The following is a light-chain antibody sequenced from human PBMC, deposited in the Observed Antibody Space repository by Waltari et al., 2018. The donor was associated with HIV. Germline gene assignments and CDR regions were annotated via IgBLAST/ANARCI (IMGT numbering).Light chain of an antibody. CDR1: NIGVKS. V-gene: IGLV3-21*04. J-gene: IGLJ2*01. CDR2: DDD. Sequence: SYVLTQPPSESVAPGKTARITCEGKNIGVKSVHWYQQKPGQAPVLVIYDDDDRPSGIPERFSGSSSGNTATLTINGVEAGDEADYYCQVWDSSSDHRIFGGGTKLTVL. CDR3: QVWDSSSDHRI.